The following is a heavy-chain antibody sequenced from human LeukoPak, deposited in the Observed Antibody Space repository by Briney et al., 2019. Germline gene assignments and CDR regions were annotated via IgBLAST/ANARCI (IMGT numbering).Heavy chain of an antibody. V-gene: IGHV3-53*01. CDR1: GFTVSSNY. CDR2: IYSGGST. D-gene: IGHD6-6*01. CDR3: AKVSSSSLFDY. Sequence: GGSLRLSCAASGFTVSSNYMSWVRQAPGKGLGWVSVIYSGGSTYYADSVKGRFTISRDNAKNSLYLQMNTLRAEDTAVYYCAKVSSSSLFDYWGQGALVTVSS. J-gene: IGHJ4*02.